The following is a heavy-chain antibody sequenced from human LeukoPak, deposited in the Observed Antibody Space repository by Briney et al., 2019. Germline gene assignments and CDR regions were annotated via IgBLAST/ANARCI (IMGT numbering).Heavy chain of an antibody. CDR2: ISGSGGST. CDR3: ARGTGGDSLLDY. V-gene: IGHV3-23*01. D-gene: IGHD3-16*01. J-gene: IGHJ4*02. CDR1: GFTFSSYA. Sequence: GGSLRLSCAASGFTFSSYAMSWVRQAPGKGLEWVSAISGSGGSTYYADSVKGRFTISRDNSKNTLYLQMNSLRAEDTAVYYCARGTGGDSLLDYWGQGTLVTVSS.